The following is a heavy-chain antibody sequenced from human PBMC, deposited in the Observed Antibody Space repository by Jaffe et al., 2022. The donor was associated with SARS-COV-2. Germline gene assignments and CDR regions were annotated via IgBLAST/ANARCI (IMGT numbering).Heavy chain of an antibody. D-gene: IGHD4-4*01. J-gene: IGHJ1*01. CDR3: ASYYSRSSEGYFHH. CDR2: IHHSGTT. Sequence: QVHLQESGPGLVKPSDTLSLTCAVSGFSIISSNWWGWIRLAPGKGLEIIAYIHHSGTTFYSSSLKSRVTMSVDTSMNQFSLKLRSVTAVDTAVYYCASYYSRSSEGYFHHWGQGALVTVSS. CDR1: GFSIISSNW. V-gene: IGHV4-28*01.